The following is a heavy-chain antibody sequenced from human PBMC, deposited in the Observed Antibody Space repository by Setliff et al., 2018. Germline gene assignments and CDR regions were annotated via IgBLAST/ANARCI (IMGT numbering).Heavy chain of an antibody. CDR3: ARAVTYYDILTGQHHYDAFDI. V-gene: IGHV1-18*01. CDR1: GYTFTSYG. D-gene: IGHD3-9*01. J-gene: IGHJ3*02. CDR2: ISAYNGNT. Sequence: ASVKVSCKASGYTFTSYGISWVQQAPGQGLEWMGWISAYNGNTNYAQKLQGRVTMTTDTSTSTAYMELRSLRSDDTAVYYWARAVTYYDILTGQHHYDAFDIWGQGTMVTVSS.